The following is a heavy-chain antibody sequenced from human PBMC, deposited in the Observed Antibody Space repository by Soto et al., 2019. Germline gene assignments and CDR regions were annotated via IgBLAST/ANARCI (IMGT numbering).Heavy chain of an antibody. J-gene: IGHJ4*03. CDR1: GFTFSSYG. V-gene: IGHV3-21*01. CDR3: ARAPYCTNGVCYDFEI. D-gene: IGHD2-8*01. CDR2: ISSSSSSI. Sequence: GGSLRLSCAASGFTFSSYGMNWVRQAPGKGLEWVSSISSSSSSIYYADSVKGRFTISRDNAKNSLYLQMNSLRAEDPAVYYCARAPYCTNGVCYDFEIWGQGTVVTVSS.